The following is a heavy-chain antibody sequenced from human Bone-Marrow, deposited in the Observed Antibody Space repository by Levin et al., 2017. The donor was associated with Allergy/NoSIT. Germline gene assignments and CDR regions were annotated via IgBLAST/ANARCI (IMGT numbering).Heavy chain of an antibody. D-gene: IGHD5-18*01. Sequence: SGPTLVKPTQTLTLTCSFSGFSLNTVGVGVGWIRQTPGKAPEWLALIYWDDGKRYRPSLRSRLTITKDTSKNQVVLTMTDMDLVDTATYYCVHERVQLWPGSGEGWVDPWGQGTLVTVSS. V-gene: IGHV2-5*02. J-gene: IGHJ5*01. CDR1: GFSLNTVGVG. CDR3: VHERVQLWPGSGEGWVDP. CDR2: IYWDDGK.